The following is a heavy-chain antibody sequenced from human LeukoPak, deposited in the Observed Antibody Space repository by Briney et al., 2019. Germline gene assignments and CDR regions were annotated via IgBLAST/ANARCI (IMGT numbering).Heavy chain of an antibody. Sequence: PGGSLRLSCAASGYTFSSYAMSWVRQAPGKGLEWASAISGSGGSTYYADSVKGRFTISRDNSKNTLYLQMNSLRAEDTAVYFCARGGYFSFDYWGQGTLVTVSS. CDR3: ARGGYFSFDY. CDR2: ISGSGGST. J-gene: IGHJ4*02. D-gene: IGHD2/OR15-2a*01. CDR1: GYTFSSYA. V-gene: IGHV3-23*01.